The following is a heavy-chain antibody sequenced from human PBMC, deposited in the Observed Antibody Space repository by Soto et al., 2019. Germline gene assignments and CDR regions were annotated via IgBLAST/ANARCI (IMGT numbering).Heavy chain of an antibody. V-gene: IGHV3-64D*06. CDR3: VKVSTFYDILTGYYSTNFFDP. J-gene: IGHJ5*02. D-gene: IGHD3-9*01. CDR1: RFTFSEYS. Sequence: PGGSLRLSCSASRFTFSEYSMHWVRQAPGKGLQYVSTISSDGDITYYADSVKGRFTISRDNSKNTLYLQMNSLRPEDTAVYYCVKVSTFYDILTGYYSTNFFDPWGQGTLVTVSS. CDR2: ISSDGDIT.